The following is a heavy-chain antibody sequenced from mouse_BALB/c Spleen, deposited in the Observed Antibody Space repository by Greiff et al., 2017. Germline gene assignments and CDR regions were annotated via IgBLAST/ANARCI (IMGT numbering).Heavy chain of an antibody. Sequence: VKLQESGAELVRPGSSVKISCKASGYAFSSYWMNWVKQRPGQGLEWIGQIYPGDGDTNYNGKFKGKATLTADKSSSTAYMQISSLTSEDSAVYFCARYDYDNYWGQGTTLTVSS. CDR1: GYAFSSYW. V-gene: IGHV1-80*01. J-gene: IGHJ2*01. CDR3: ARYDYDNY. CDR2: IYPGDGDT. D-gene: IGHD2-4*01.